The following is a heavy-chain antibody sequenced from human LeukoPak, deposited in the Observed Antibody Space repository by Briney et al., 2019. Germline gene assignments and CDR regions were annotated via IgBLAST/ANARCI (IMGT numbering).Heavy chain of an antibody. CDR1: GFTFSGSW. J-gene: IGHJ6*04. CDR2: ISGSGDST. D-gene: IGHD3-10*02. Sequence: GGSLRLSCTASGFTFSGSWMTWVRQTPGKGLEWVSGISGSGDSTYYADSVKGRFTISRDNAKNSLYLQMNSLRAEDTAVYYCAELGITMIGGVWGKGTTVTISS. CDR3: AELGITMIGGV. V-gene: IGHV3-23*01.